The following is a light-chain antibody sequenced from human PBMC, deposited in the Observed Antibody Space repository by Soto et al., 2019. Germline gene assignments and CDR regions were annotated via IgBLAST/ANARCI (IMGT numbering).Light chain of an antibody. Sequence: QSALTQPASVSGSPGQSITISCTGTSSDVGYYQYVSWYQQHPGKAPKVMIYEVTNRPSGVSNRFSGSKSGNTASLTISRLQAEDEAAYYCSSYTSSSTLVFGTGTKLTVL. CDR2: EVT. V-gene: IGLV2-14*01. CDR3: SSYTSSSTLV. CDR1: SSDVGYYQY. J-gene: IGLJ1*01.